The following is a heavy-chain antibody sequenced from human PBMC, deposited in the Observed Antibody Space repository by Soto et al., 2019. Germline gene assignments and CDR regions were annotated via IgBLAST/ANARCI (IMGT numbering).Heavy chain of an antibody. CDR1: GYTFTSYG. D-gene: IGHD2-21*01. CDR3: ARDPIDCGGDCVDYYYMDG. J-gene: IGHJ6*03. Sequence: ASVKVSCKASGYTFTSYGISWVRQAPGQGLEWMGWISAYNGNTNYAQKLQGRVTMTTDTSTSTAYMELRSLRSDDTAVYYCARDPIDCGGDCVDYYYMDGWGKGTTVTVSS. V-gene: IGHV1-18*01. CDR2: ISAYNGNT.